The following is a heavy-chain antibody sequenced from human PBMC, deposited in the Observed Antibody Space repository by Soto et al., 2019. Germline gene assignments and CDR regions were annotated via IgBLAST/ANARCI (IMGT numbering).Heavy chain of an antibody. D-gene: IGHD1-26*01. CDR1: GGSFTSNNW. V-gene: IGHV4-4*02. CDR2: IYRAGST. CDR3: ARDMHAGFTHYFDP. J-gene: IGHJ5*02. Sequence: SETLSLTCAVSGGSFTSNNWWTWVRQPPGQGLEWIGEIYRAGSTNYNPSLKSRVTISLDKSENQFSLKVTSLTAADTAVYYCARDMHAGFTHYFDPWGQGTLVTVSS.